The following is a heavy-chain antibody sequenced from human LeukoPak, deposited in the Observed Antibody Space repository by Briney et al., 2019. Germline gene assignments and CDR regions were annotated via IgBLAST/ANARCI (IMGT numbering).Heavy chain of an antibody. CDR2: IYYSGST. D-gene: IGHD7-27*01. CDR1: GGSISSYY. J-gene: IGHJ6*02. Sequence: SETLSLTCTVSGGSISSYYWSWIRQPPGKGLEWIGYIYYSGSTNYNPSLKSRVTISVDTSKNQFSLKLSSVTAADTAVYYCAREVKLGKAYYGMDVWGQGTTVTVSS. CDR3: AREVKLGKAYYGMDV. V-gene: IGHV4-59*01.